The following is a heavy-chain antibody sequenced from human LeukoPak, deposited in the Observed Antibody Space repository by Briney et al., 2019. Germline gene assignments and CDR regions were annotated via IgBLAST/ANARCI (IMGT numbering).Heavy chain of an antibody. J-gene: IGHJ3*02. CDR2: ISGSGGST. CDR3: AKDLGYCSGGSCYNAFDI. Sequence: PGGSLRLSCAASGFTFSSYAMSWVRQAPGKGLEWVSGISGSGGSTYYADSVKGRFTISRDNSKNTLYLQMNSLRAEDTAVYYCAKDLGYCSGGSCYNAFDIWGQGTMVTVSS. V-gene: IGHV3-23*01. D-gene: IGHD2-15*01. CDR1: GFTFSSYA.